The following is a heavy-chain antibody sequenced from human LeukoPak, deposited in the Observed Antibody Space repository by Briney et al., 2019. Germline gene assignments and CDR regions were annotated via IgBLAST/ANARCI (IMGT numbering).Heavy chain of an antibody. D-gene: IGHD4-23*01. CDR2: IYGSGDT. CDR1: GFTVSSNY. J-gene: IGHJ4*02. Sequence: GGSLRLSCAASGFTVSSNYMSWVRQAPGKGLEWVSIIYGSGDTCYADSVKGRFTISRDNSKNTLYLQMNSLRAEDTAVYYCARDMTGGNDFDYWGQGTLVTVSS. CDR3: ARDMTGGNDFDY. V-gene: IGHV3-66*01.